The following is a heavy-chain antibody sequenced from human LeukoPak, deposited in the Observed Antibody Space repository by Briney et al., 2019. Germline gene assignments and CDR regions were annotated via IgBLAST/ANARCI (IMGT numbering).Heavy chain of an antibody. V-gene: IGHV3-30*04. Sequence: PGRSLRLSCAASGFTFSSFAMHWVRQAPGKGLEWVAVISYDGSNKYYADSVKGRFTISRDNSKNTLYLQMNSLTADDTAVYYCARDDRGIAAAGFFDYWCQGTLVTVSS. J-gene: IGHJ4*02. CDR1: GFTFSSFA. D-gene: IGHD6-13*01. CDR2: ISYDGSNK. CDR3: ARDDRGIAAAGFFDY.